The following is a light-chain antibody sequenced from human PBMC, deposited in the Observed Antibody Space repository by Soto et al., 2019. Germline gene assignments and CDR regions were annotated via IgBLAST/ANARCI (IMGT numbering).Light chain of an antibody. V-gene: IGKV1-9*01. CDR3: QQLHSYPRT. J-gene: IGKJ1*01. Sequence: DIQLTQSPSFLSASVGDRVTITCRASQGISSYLAWCQQKPGKAPKLLIYAASTLQSGVPSRFRGTGSGTEFTLTISSLQPEDFAIYYCQQLHSYPRTFGQGTKVEI. CDR1: QGISSY. CDR2: AAS.